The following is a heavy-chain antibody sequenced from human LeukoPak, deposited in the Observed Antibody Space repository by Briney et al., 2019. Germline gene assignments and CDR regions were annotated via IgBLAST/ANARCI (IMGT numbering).Heavy chain of an antibody. Sequence: SVKVSCKASGGTFSSYAISWVRQAPGQGLEWMGRIIPILGIANYAQKFQGRVTITADKSTSTAYMELSSLRSEDTAVYYCAREGLWFDDILTGYPPPSSLYGMDVWGQGTTVTVSS. CDR3: AREGLWFDDILTGYPPPSSLYGMDV. J-gene: IGHJ6*02. CDR1: GGTFSSYA. V-gene: IGHV1-69*04. D-gene: IGHD3-9*01. CDR2: IIPILGIA.